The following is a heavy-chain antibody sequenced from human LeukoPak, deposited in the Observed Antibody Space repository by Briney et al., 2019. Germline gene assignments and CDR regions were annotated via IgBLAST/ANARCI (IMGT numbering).Heavy chain of an antibody. J-gene: IGHJ3*02. D-gene: IGHD2-2*01. CDR2: IYHSGST. Sequence: PSETLSLTCTVSGGSISSGGYYWSWIRQPPGKGLEWIGYIYHSGSTYYNPSLKSRVTISVDRSKNQFSLKLSSVTAADTAVYYCAREDIVVVPAAMRDRRTPPTPLSDAFDIWGQGTMVTVSS. CDR3: AREDIVVVPAAMRDRRTPPTPLSDAFDI. V-gene: IGHV4-30-2*01. CDR1: GGSISSGGYY.